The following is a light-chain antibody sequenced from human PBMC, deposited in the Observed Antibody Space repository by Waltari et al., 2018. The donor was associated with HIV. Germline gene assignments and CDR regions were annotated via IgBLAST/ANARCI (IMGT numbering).Light chain of an antibody. V-gene: IGLV4-69*01. J-gene: IGLJ2*01. CDR1: SWHSNYA. CDR2: INDEGSH. Sequence: LVLTQSPPPPASLAASVTPTSTLCSWHSNYALSWHRQRPGKGPRYLMKINDEGSHAKGDGIPDRFSGSSSGAERYLTISSLQSEDEADYYCQTWASGVVVFGGGTKLTVL. CDR3: QTWASGVVV.